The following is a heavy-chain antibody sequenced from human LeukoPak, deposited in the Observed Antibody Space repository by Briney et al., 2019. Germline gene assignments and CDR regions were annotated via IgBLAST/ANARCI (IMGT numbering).Heavy chain of an antibody. CDR3: ARGPHDDATGYSFS. J-gene: IGHJ5*02. CDR2: ISSNSRTT. V-gene: IGHV3-48*01. D-gene: IGHD3-9*01. Sequence: PGGSLRLSCEASGFIFSTYGMAWVRQAPGKGLEWISYISSNSRTTAYADSVRGRFTNSRDNAKNSLSLQINRLRADDTGVYYCARGPHDDATGYSFSWGQGTQVTVSS. CDR1: GFIFSTYG.